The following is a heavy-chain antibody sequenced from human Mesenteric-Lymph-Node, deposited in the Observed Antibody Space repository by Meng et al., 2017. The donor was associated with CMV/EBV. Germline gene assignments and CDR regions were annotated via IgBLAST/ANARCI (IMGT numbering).Heavy chain of an antibody. J-gene: IGHJ4*02. CDR1: GFTFSSYW. CDR3: ARLMIWAYYFDY. V-gene: IGHV3-7*01. CDR2: INQDGSEK. D-gene: IGHD2-8*01. Sequence: GESLKISCAASGFTFSSYWMTWVRQAPGKGLEWVANINQDGSEKYYVDSVKGRFTISRDNAKNSLYLQMNSLRAEDTAVYYCARLMIWAYYFDYWGQGTLVTVSS.